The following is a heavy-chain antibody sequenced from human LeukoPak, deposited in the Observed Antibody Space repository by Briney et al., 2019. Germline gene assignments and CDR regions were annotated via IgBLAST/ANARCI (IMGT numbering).Heavy chain of an antibody. J-gene: IGHJ6*02. D-gene: IGHD5-12*01. CDR1: GYTFTSYA. CDR2: INAGNGNT. V-gene: IGHV1-3*01. Sequence: ASVKVSCKASGYTFTSYAMHWVRQAPGQRLEWMGWINAGNGNTKYSQKFQGRVTITRDTSASTAYMELSGLRSEDTAVYYCARQIVATITYYYYGMDVWGQGTTVTVSS. CDR3: ARQIVATITYYYYGMDV.